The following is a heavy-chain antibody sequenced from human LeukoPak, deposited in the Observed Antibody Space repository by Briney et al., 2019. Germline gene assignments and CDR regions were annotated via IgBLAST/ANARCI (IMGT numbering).Heavy chain of an antibody. Sequence: SETLSLTCTVSGGSISSGGYYWSWIRQHPGKGLEWIGYIYYSGSTYNPSLKSRVTISVDTSKNRFSLKLSSVTAADTAVYYCARGYSSSGIFDYWGQGTLVTVSS. J-gene: IGHJ4*02. D-gene: IGHD6-13*01. CDR1: GGSISSGGYY. CDR2: IYYSGST. CDR3: ARGYSSSGIFDY. V-gene: IGHV4-31*03.